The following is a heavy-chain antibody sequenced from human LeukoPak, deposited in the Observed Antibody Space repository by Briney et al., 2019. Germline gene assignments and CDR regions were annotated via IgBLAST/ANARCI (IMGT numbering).Heavy chain of an antibody. D-gene: IGHD4-17*01. Sequence: SQTLSLTCSVSGDSISSARYYWSWIRQPAGKELEWIGRIYTSGSTDYNPSLKSRVTISVDTSKNQFSLKLSSVTAAETAVYYCAGEREGPYGYLDYWGQGTLVTVSS. CDR3: AGEREGPYGYLDY. CDR2: IYTSGST. J-gene: IGHJ4*02. CDR1: GDSISSARYY. V-gene: IGHV4-61*02.